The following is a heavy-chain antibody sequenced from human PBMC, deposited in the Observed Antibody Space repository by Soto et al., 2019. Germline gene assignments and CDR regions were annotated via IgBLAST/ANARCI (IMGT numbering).Heavy chain of an antibody. CDR1: GGSVSSGSYY. V-gene: IGHV4-61*01. CDR3: ARDVDTANNWFDP. J-gene: IGHJ5*02. CDR2: IYYSGST. D-gene: IGHD5-18*01. Sequence: SETLSLTCTVSGGSVSSGSYYWSWIRQPPGKGLEWIGYIYYSGSTNYIPSLKSRVTISVDTSKNQFSLKLSSVTAADTAVYYCARDVDTANNWFDPWGQGTLVTVSS.